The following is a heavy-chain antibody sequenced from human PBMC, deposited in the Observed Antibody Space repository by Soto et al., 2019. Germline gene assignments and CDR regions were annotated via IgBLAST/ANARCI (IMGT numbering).Heavy chain of an antibody. CDR3: ARLNYEDDNVMDV. CDR2: IDPRDSEI. Sequence: PGESLKISCKAFGYGFRSNRIGWVRQMPGKGLEWVGRIDPRDSEINYSPSFQGRVTISVDKTISTAFLQWHSLKASDTAIYYCARLNYEDDNVMDVWGPGTTGHRLL. D-gene: IGHD1-7*01. V-gene: IGHV5-10-1*01. CDR1: GYGFRSNR. J-gene: IGHJ6*02.